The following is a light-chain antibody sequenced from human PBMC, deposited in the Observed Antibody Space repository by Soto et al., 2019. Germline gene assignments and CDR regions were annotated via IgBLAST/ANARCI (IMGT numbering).Light chain of an antibody. V-gene: IGLV2-14*01. CDR3: SSYTSSSTPYV. CDR2: DVT. J-gene: IGLJ1*01. CDR1: SSDVGGYNY. Sequence: QSVLTQPASVSGSPGQSITISCTGTSSDVGGYNYVSWYQQHPVKAPKLMIYDVTNRPSGVSDRFSGSKSGNTASLTISGLQAEDEADYDCSSYTSSSTPYVFGTGTKLTVL.